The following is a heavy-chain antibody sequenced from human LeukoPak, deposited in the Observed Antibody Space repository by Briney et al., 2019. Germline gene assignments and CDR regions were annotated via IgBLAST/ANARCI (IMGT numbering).Heavy chain of an antibody. V-gene: IGHV1-18*01. CDR3: ARAQGSSWPHYYYGMDV. Sequence: ASVKVSCKASGYTFTSYGISWVRQAPGQGLEWMGWISAYNGSTNYAQKLQGRVTMTTDTSTSTAYMELRSLRSDDTAVYYCARAQGSSWPHYYYGMDVWGQGTTVTVSS. CDR2: ISAYNGST. J-gene: IGHJ6*02. CDR1: GYTFTSYG. D-gene: IGHD6-13*01.